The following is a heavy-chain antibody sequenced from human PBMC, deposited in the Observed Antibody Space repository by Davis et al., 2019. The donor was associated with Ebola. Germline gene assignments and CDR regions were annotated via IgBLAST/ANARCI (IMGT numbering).Heavy chain of an antibody. Sequence: ASVKVSCKASGYTFSDYGISWVRQAPGQGLEWMGWIRTSNGETKLAQNLQGRVTMTTDRSTSTVYMDLRSLRSDDTAVYYCARGGPYSSSTRGVDYWGQGTLVTVSS. D-gene: IGHD6-6*01. V-gene: IGHV1-18*01. CDR1: GYTFSDYG. CDR2: IRTSNGET. J-gene: IGHJ4*02. CDR3: ARGGPYSSSTRGVDY.